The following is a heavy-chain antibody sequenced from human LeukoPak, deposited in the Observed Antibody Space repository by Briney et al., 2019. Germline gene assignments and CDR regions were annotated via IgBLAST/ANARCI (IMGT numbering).Heavy chain of an antibody. D-gene: IGHD6-19*01. J-gene: IGHJ4*02. CDR1: GHSISGAYY. Sequence: SETLSLTCTVSGHSISGAYYWGWIRQPPGKGLEWIGTIFQSVSTYYNPSLKSRVTTSVDTSKNQFSLKLSSVTAADTAVYYCARNNSNGFDFWSQGTLVTVSS. CDR3: ARNNSNGFDF. V-gene: IGHV4-38-2*02. CDR2: IFQSVST.